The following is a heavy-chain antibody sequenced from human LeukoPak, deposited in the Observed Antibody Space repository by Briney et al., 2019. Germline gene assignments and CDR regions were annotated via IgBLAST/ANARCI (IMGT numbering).Heavy chain of an antibody. V-gene: IGHV4-4*09. CDR2: IQDTGIT. D-gene: IGHD2-15*01. Sequence: SETLSLICNASGDSVSSGYWSWIRQSPGKGLEWIGFIQDTGITDYNPSLKSRLLMSLDTSKNQFSLNLRSVTAADTAVYYCAGRGHRYSRDWGQGILVTISP. CDR3: AGRGHRYSRD. J-gene: IGHJ1*01. CDR1: GDSVSSGY.